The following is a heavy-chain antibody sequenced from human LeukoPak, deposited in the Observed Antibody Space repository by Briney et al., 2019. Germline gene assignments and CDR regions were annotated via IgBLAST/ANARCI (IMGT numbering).Heavy chain of an antibody. J-gene: IGHJ4*02. Sequence: SETLSLTCTVSGGSMSSYYWSWIRQPPGKGLEWIGEINHSGSTNYNPSLKSRVTISVDTSKNQFSLKLSSVTAADTAVYYCARGRSSGWFGNWGQGTLVTVSS. CDR1: GGSMSSYY. CDR3: ARGRSSGWFGN. D-gene: IGHD6-19*01. CDR2: INHSGST. V-gene: IGHV4-34*01.